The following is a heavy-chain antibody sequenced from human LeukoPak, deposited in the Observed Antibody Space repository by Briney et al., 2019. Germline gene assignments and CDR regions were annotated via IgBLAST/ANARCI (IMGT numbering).Heavy chain of an antibody. CDR1: GGSLRSYY. CDR2: IYYSGST. Sequence: SETLSLTCTVSGGSLRSYYWSWIRQPPGKGLEWIGYIYYSGSTNYNPSLKSRVTISVDTSKNQFSLKLSSVTAADTAVYYCARLGKQWLGMVDYWGQGTLVTVSS. CDR3: ARLGKQWLGMVDY. J-gene: IGHJ4*02. D-gene: IGHD6-19*01. V-gene: IGHV4-59*08.